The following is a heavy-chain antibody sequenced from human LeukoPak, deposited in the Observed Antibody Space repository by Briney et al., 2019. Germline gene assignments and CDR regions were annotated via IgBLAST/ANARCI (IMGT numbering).Heavy chain of an antibody. V-gene: IGHV4-30-2*01. CDR3: ARGKDYFDY. CDR2: IYHSGST. Sequence: PSQTLSLTCAVSGCSISSGGYSWSWIRQPPGKGLEWIGYIYHSGSTYYNPSLKSRITISVDRSKNQFSLKLNSVTDEETAVYYCARGKDYFDYWGQGTLVTVSS. CDR1: GCSISSGGYS. D-gene: IGHD2-15*01. J-gene: IGHJ4*02.